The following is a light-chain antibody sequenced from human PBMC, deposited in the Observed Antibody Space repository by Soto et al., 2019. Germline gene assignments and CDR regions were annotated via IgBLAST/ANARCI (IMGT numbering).Light chain of an antibody. CDR2: GNN. J-gene: IGLJ7*01. CDR3: QSYDSSLSGGV. Sequence: QSVLTQPPSVSGAPGQRVTTSCTGSSFNIGAGYDVHWYQQLPGTAPKLLIYGNNNRPSGVPDRFSGSKSGTSASLAITGLQAEDEADYYCQSYDSSLSGGVFGGGAQLTVL. CDR1: SFNIGAGYD. V-gene: IGLV1-40*01.